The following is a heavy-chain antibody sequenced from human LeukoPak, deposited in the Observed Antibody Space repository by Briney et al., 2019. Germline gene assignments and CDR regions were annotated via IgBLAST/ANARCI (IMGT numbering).Heavy chain of an antibody. V-gene: IGHV3-48*03. CDR3: ARDLWYSGSRAPPRAFDI. CDR1: GFIFSSYE. D-gene: IGHD1-26*01. Sequence: PGGSLRLSCEASGFIFSSYEMNWVHQAPGKGLECVSFISSSGRTMYYADSMKGRFTVSRDNAKNSVYLQMNSLRAEDTAVYYCARDLWYSGSRAPPRAFDIWGQGTMVTVSS. CDR2: ISSSGRTM. J-gene: IGHJ3*02.